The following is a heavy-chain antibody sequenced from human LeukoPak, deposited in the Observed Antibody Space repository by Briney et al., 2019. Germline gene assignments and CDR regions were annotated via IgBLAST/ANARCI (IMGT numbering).Heavy chain of an antibody. D-gene: IGHD3-10*01. Sequence: PGGSLRLSCAASGFTFSDYYMSWIRKAPGKGLEWVSYISSSGGAIYFADSVKGRFTIARDNAKKSLHLQMNSLRAEDTAVYYCARDGDSGSYYIDYWGQGTLVTVSS. CDR2: ISSSGGAI. J-gene: IGHJ4*02. V-gene: IGHV3-11*01. CDR3: ARDGDSGSYYIDY. CDR1: GFTFSDYY.